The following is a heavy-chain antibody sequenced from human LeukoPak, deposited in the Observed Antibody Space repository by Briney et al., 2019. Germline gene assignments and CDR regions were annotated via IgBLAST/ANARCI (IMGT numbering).Heavy chain of an antibody. CDR2: ISNSGGTI. V-gene: IGHV3-23*01. J-gene: IGHJ4*02. CDR1: GFTFSNHA. CDR3: AKGKGPGSDYYFGY. D-gene: IGHD1-26*01. Sequence: GGSLKLSCAASGFTFSNHAMSWVRQAPGEGLEWVSAISNSGGTIHYADSVQGRFTISRDNSKNTLYLQMNSLTAEDRAVYHCAKGKGPGSDYYFGYWGQGTLVIVSS.